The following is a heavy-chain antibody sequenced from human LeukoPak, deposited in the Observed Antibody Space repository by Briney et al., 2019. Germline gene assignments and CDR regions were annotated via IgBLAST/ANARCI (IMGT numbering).Heavy chain of an antibody. CDR1: GFTFINAW. D-gene: IGHD2-8*01. Sequence: GGSLRLSCAASGFTFINAWMAWVRQASGKGLEWVGRIRSEPNSYATAYAASVKGRFTISRDDSKNTAYLQMNSLKTEDTAVYYCTSLLGYCTNGVCYNYWGQGTLVTVSS. CDR2: IRSEPNSYAT. V-gene: IGHV3-73*01. J-gene: IGHJ4*02. CDR3: TSLLGYCTNGVCYNY.